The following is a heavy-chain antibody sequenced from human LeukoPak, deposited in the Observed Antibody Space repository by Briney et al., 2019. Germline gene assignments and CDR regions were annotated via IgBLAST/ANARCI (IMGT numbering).Heavy chain of an antibody. D-gene: IGHD3-22*01. CDR1: GFTFSSYG. Sequence: GGSLRLSWAASGFTFSSYGMHWVRQAPGKGLEWVAVIWYDGSNKYYADSVKGRFTISRDNSKNTLYLQMNSLGAEDTAVYYCARDPNYSSGYSPDYWAQGTLVTVSS. CDR2: IWYDGSNK. CDR3: ARDPNYSSGYSPDY. V-gene: IGHV3-33*01. J-gene: IGHJ4*02.